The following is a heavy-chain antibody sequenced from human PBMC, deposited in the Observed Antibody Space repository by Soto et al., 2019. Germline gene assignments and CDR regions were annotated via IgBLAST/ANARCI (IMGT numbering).Heavy chain of an antibody. D-gene: IGHD1-26*01. CDR2: IYHSGST. J-gene: IGHJ4*02. CDR1: GGSISSSNW. Sequence: PSETLSLTCAVSGGSISSSNWWSLVRQPPGRGLEWIGEIYHSGSTNYNPSLKSRVTISVDKSKNQFSLKLSSVTAADTAVYYCARAGGSYGEFDYWGQGTLVTVSS. V-gene: IGHV4-4*02. CDR3: ARAGGSYGEFDY.